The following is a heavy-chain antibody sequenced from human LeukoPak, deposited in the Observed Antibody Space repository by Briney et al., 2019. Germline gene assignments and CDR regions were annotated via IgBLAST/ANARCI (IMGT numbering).Heavy chain of an antibody. V-gene: IGHV4-39*02. CDR1: GGSISSSSYY. Sequence: SETLSLTCTVSGGSISSSSYYWRWIRQPPGKGLEWIGSTYYSGSTYYNPSLKSRVTISVDTSKNQFSLKLSSVTAADTAVYGCAREFITMIVGSWFDPWGQGTLVTVSS. CDR3: AREFITMIVGSWFDP. CDR2: TYYSGST. J-gene: IGHJ5*02. D-gene: IGHD3-22*01.